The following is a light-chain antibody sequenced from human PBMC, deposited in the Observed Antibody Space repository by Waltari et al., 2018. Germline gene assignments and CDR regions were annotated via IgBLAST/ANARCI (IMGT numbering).Light chain of an antibody. Sequence: SYELTQPPSVSVFPGQTARITCSGDALPNQYVYWYQQRPGQAPLLVTYKDTERPSGIPERVSGSTSGTTVTLTITGVQAEDEADYYCQSTDSSSTFYVFGPGTKVTVL. CDR3: QSTDSSSTFYV. V-gene: IGLV3-25*03. CDR2: KDT. CDR1: ALPNQY. J-gene: IGLJ1*01.